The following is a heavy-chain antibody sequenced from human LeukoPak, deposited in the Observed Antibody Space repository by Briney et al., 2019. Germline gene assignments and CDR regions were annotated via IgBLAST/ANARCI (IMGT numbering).Heavy chain of an antibody. Sequence: SGGPLRLSCAASGFSLSIYGMHWVRQAPGKGLEWGALIWHDGSNKYYADSVKGRFTISRDNSKNTLFLQMNSLRAEDTAMYYCARARGSGNYPFDYWGQGTLVTVSS. V-gene: IGHV3-33*01. CDR1: GFSLSIYG. CDR3: ARARGSGNYPFDY. D-gene: IGHD1-26*01. CDR2: IWHDGSNK. J-gene: IGHJ4*02.